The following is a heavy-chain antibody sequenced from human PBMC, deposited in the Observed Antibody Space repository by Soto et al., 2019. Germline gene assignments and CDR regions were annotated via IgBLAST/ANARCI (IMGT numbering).Heavy chain of an antibody. Sequence: GGSLRLSCAASGFTFSSYSMNWVRQAPGKGLEWVSSISSSSSYIYYADSVKGRFTISRDNAKNSLYLQMNSLRAEDTAVYYCASHDSGYNWNLNWFDPWGQGTLVTVSS. CDR1: GFTFSSYS. CDR2: ISSSSSYI. D-gene: IGHD1-20*01. J-gene: IGHJ5*02. V-gene: IGHV3-21*01. CDR3: ASHDSGYNWNLNWFDP.